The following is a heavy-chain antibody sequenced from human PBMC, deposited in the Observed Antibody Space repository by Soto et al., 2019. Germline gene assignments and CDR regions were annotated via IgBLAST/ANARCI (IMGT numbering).Heavy chain of an antibody. CDR1: GGTFSSYT. CDR2: IIPILGIA. CDR3: AQGIPGTWYFDL. Sequence: QVQLVQSGAEVKKPGSSVKVSCKASGGTFSSYTISWVRQAPGQGLEWMGRIIPILGIANYAQKFQGRVTITADKSTSTAYMELSSLRSEDTAVYYCAQGIPGTWYFDLWGRGTLVTGSS. V-gene: IGHV1-69*02. J-gene: IGHJ2*01. D-gene: IGHD1-20*01.